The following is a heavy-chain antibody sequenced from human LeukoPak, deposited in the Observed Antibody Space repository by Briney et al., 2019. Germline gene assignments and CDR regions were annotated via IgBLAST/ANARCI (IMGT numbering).Heavy chain of an antibody. CDR1: GFTFSTYA. Sequence: GGSLRLSCAASGFTFSTYAMSWVRQAPGKGLEWVSAISGDGGTIYYADSVKGRFTISRDNSKNTLYLQMNSLRAEDTAVYYCAREFIRPGYSGYVYYYGMDVWGQGTTVTVSS. V-gene: IGHV3-23*01. CDR2: ISGDGGTI. D-gene: IGHD5-12*01. CDR3: AREFIRPGYSGYVYYYGMDV. J-gene: IGHJ6*02.